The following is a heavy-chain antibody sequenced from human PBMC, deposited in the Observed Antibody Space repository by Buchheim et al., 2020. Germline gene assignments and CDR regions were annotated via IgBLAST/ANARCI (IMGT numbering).Heavy chain of an antibody. CDR3: ARDEVGDILTGYIYYYGMDV. J-gene: IGHJ6*02. V-gene: IGHV4-59*01. Sequence: QVQLQESGPGLVKPSETLSLTCTVSGGSISSYYWSWIRQPPGKGLEWIGYIYYSGSTNYNPSLKSRVTISVDTSKNQFSLKLSSVTAADTAVYYCARDEVGDILTGYIYYYGMDVWGQGTT. CDR2: IYYSGST. D-gene: IGHD3-9*01. CDR1: GGSISSYY.